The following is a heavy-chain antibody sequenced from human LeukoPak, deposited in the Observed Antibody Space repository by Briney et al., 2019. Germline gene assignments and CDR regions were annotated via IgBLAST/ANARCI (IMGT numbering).Heavy chain of an antibody. CDR3: ARETTSGHDY. D-gene: IGHD6-19*01. Sequence: ASVQVSCKAAGSSFNIYGLSWVRQAPGQGLGWMGWISAYNGNTNYGQKFQGRVTMTTDTSTSTAYLELRSLRFDDTAVYYCARETTSGHDYWGQGTLVTVSS. CDR1: GSSFNIYG. V-gene: IGHV1-18*01. J-gene: IGHJ4*02. CDR2: ISAYNGNT.